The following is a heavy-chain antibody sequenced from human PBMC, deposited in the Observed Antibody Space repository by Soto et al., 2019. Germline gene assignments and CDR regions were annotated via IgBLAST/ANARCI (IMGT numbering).Heavy chain of an antibody. CDR2: IIPIFGTA. CDR3: ARNRNYYYYGMDV. V-gene: IGHV1-69*13. CDR1: GGTFSSYA. J-gene: IGHJ6*02. Sequence: SVKVSCKASGGTFSSYAISWVRQAPGQGLEWMGGIIPIFGTANYAQKFQGRVTITADESTSTAYMELSSLRSEDTAVYYCARNRNYYYYGMDVWGQGTRVTVSS.